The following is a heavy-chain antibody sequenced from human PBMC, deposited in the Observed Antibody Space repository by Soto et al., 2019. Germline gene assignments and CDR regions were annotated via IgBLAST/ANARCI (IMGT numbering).Heavy chain of an antibody. CDR3: ARARGLYDFWSGYPYYYYGMDV. CDR2: INPNTGGT. J-gene: IGHJ6*02. V-gene: IGHV1-2*04. D-gene: IGHD3-3*01. CDR1: GYTFTSYY. Sequence: ASVKVSCKASGYTFTSYYVHWVRQAPGQGLEWMGWINPNTGGTNYAQKLQGWVTMTRDTSTSTAYMELRSLRSDDTAVYYCARARGLYDFWSGYPYYYYGMDVWGQGTTVTVSS.